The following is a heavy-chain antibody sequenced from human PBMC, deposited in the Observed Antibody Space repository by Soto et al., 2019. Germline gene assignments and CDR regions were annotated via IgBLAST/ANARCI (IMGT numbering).Heavy chain of an antibody. J-gene: IGHJ5*02. CDR3: ARQGLYCSGGSCYPNWFDP. CDR2: IYYSGST. Sequence: QLQLQESGPGLVKPSETLSLTCTVSGGSISSSSYYWGWIRQPPGKGLEWIGGIYYSGSTYYNPSLKSRVTISVDTFKNQFSLKLSSVTAADTAVYYCARQGLYCSGGSCYPNWFDPWGQGTLVTVSS. D-gene: IGHD2-15*01. V-gene: IGHV4-39*01. CDR1: GGSISSSSYY.